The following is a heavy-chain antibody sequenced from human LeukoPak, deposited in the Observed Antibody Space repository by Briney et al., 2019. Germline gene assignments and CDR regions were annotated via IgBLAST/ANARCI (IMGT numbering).Heavy chain of an antibody. Sequence: SETLSLTCTVSGGSISSSSYYWGWIRQPPGKELEWIGRIYYSGSTYYNPSLKSRVTISVDTSKNQFSLKLSSVTAADTAVYYCARGMVRGVIAPRKYYFDYWGQGTLVTVSS. J-gene: IGHJ4*02. CDR3: ARGMVRGVIAPRKYYFDY. CDR2: IYYSGST. D-gene: IGHD3-10*01. CDR1: GGSISSSSYY. V-gene: IGHV4-39*01.